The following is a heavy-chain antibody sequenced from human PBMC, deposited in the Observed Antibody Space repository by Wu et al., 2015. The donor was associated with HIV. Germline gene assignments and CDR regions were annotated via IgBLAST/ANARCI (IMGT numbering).Heavy chain of an antibody. Sequence: QVQLQESGPGLVKASETLSLTCAVSGDSISRGYYWAWIRQPPGKGLEWIGSLYHPANTYYNPSLKSRVSISLDMSKNHFSLKLKSVTATDTALFYCVRHARLDDAFDIWGQGTLVTVSS. CDR3: VRHARLDDAFDI. J-gene: IGHJ3*02. V-gene: IGHV4-38-2*01. CDR1: GDSISRGYY. D-gene: IGHD6-19*01. CDR2: LYHPANT.